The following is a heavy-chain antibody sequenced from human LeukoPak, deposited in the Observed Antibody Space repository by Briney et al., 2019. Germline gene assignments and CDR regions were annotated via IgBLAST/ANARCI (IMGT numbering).Heavy chain of an antibody. CDR3: ARDSLGVTGWFDP. CDR2: IGTDGSIT. D-gene: IGHD3-10*01. Sequence: GSLRLSCASSGFTFSTYWMHWVRQAPGKGLVWVSRIGTDGSITGYADSVKGRFTISRDNTQNTLYLQKNSLRADDTAMYYCARDSLGVTGWFDPWGQGTLVTVSS. V-gene: IGHV3-74*01. CDR1: GFTFSTYW. J-gene: IGHJ5*02.